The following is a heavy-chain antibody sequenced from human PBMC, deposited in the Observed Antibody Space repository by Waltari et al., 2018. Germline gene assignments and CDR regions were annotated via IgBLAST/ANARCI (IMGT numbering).Heavy chain of an antibody. Sequence: EVHLLESGGGLVQPGGSLRLYCSASGFTFSMYWMTWVRQAPGKGLEWLANIKDDGSEKNYVDSVKGRFTISRDNAKNSLYLQMNSLRAEDTAVYYCARDPHYSNFDYWGQGTLVTVSS. CDR2: IKDDGSEK. V-gene: IGHV3-7*01. CDR1: GFTFSMYW. CDR3: ARDPHYSNFDY. D-gene: IGHD4-4*01. J-gene: IGHJ4*02.